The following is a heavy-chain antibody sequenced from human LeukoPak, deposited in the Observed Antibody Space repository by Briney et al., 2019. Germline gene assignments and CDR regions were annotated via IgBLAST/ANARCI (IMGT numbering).Heavy chain of an antibody. D-gene: IGHD3-16*01. V-gene: IGHV3-21*01. CDR1: GFTFYTYS. J-gene: IGHJ6*03. CDR2: ISSSGTYT. Sequence: PGGSLRLSCAASGFTFYTYSMNWVRQAPGRELEWVSSISSSGTYTYYADSLKGRFTISRDNSKNTLYLQMGSLRAEDMAVYYCARDSLYDYVWGSPYYYMDVWGKGTTVTVSS. CDR3: ARDSLYDYVWGSPYYYMDV.